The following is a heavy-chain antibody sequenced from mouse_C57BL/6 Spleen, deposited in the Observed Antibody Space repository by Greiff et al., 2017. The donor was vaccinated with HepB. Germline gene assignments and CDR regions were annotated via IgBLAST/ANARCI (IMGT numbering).Heavy chain of an antibody. CDR1: GYTFTSYW. D-gene: IGHD1-1*01. J-gene: IGHJ3*01. V-gene: IGHV1-61*01. CDR3: ASSMYYYGSSFGFAY. Sequence: QVQLQQPGAELVRPGSSVKLSCKASGYTFTSYWMDWVKQRPGQGLEWIGNIYPSDSETHYNQKFKDKATLTVDKSSSTAYMQLSSLTSTYSAVYFCASSMYYYGSSFGFAYWGQVTLVTVSA. CDR2: IYPSDSET.